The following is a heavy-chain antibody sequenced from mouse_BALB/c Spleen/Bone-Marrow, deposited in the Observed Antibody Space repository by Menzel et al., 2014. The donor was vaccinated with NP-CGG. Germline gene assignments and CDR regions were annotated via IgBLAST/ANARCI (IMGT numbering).Heavy chain of an antibody. CDR2: ILPGSGST. Sequence: VHLVESGAELMKPGASVKISCKATGYTFSSYWIEWVKRRPGHGLEWIGEILPGSGSTNYNEKFKGKATFTADTSSNTAYMQLSSLTSEDSAVYYCAREDGLWYFDVWGAGTTVTVSS. V-gene: IGHV1-9*01. J-gene: IGHJ1*01. CDR1: GYTFSSYW. D-gene: IGHD1-1*01. CDR3: AREDGLWYFDV.